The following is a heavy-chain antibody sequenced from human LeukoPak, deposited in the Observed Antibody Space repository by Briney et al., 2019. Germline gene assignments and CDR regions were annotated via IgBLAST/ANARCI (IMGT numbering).Heavy chain of an antibody. CDR2: ISGSGSST. Sequence: GGSLRLSCAASGFTFSTYAMSWVRQAPGKGLEWVSGISGSGSSTFDADSVKGRFTISRDNSKNTLFLQMNSLRAEDTALYYCAKDYRMIAFGGVIGIDAFDIWGQGTMVTVSS. V-gene: IGHV3-23*01. CDR3: AKDYRMIAFGGVIGIDAFDI. J-gene: IGHJ3*02. CDR1: GFTFSTYA. D-gene: IGHD3-16*02.